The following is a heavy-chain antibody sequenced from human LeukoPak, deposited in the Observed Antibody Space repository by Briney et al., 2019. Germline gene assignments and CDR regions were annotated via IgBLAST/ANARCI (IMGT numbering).Heavy chain of an antibody. CDR1: GGTFSSYA. D-gene: IGHD3-22*01. Sequence: ASVKVSCKASGGTFSSYAISWVRQAPGRGLEWMGGIIPIFGTANYAQKFQGRVTITADKSTSTAYMELSSLRSEDTAVYYCARVGDYYDSSGYDYWGQGTLVTVSS. J-gene: IGHJ4*02. V-gene: IGHV1-69*06. CDR3: ARVGDYYDSSGYDY. CDR2: IIPIFGTA.